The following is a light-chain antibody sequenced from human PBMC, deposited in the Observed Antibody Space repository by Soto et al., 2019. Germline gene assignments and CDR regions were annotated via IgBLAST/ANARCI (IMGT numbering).Light chain of an antibody. Sequence: QSVLTQPPSASGTPGQRVAISCSGSSSNIGSNTVNWYQQLPGTAPKLLIYSNNQRPSGVPDRFSASKSGTSASLAITGLQAEDEADYYCQSYDDSLSAFVFGTGTKVTVL. CDR2: SNN. J-gene: IGLJ1*01. CDR3: QSYDDSLSAFV. V-gene: IGLV1-44*01. CDR1: SSNIGSNT.